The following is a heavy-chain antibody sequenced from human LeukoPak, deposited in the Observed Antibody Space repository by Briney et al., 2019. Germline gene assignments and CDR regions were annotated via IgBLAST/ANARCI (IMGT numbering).Heavy chain of an antibody. D-gene: IGHD3-10*01. V-gene: IGHV3-30*04. CDR2: ISYDGSNK. J-gene: IGHJ4*02. Sequence: GGSLRLSCAASGVTLSPYAVHWVRQAPGKGLEWVAVISYDGSNKYYADSVKGRFTISRDNSKNTLYLQMNSLRAEDTAVYYCASQRGWGQGTLVTVSS. CDR1: GVTLSPYA. CDR3: ASQRG.